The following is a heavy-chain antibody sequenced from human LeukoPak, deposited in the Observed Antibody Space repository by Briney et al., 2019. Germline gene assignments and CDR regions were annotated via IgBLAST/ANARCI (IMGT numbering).Heavy chain of an antibody. CDR3: ARGFNYMDV. CDR1: GGSLNDHY. J-gene: IGHJ6*03. V-gene: IGHV4-34*01. CDR2: INHFGTT. Sequence: SETLSLTCAVFGGSLNDHYWIGIRQPPGQGLEWIGEINHFGTTKYNSSLKSRVTISIDASKKQFSLKLNSVTAVDTALYYCARGFNYMDVWGKGTTVTV.